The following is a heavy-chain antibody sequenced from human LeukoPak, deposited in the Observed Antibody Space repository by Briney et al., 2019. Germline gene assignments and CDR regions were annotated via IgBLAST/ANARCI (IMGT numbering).Heavy chain of an antibody. Sequence: PSQTLSLTCAISGDSVSSNSAAWNWIRQSPSSGLEWLGRTYYRSKWYNDYAVSVKSRIAINPDTSKNQFSLQLNSVTPEDTAVYYCARGGQWLVRVYFDYWGQGTLVTVSS. V-gene: IGHV6-1*01. CDR2: TYYRSKWYN. CDR1: GDSVSSNSAA. D-gene: IGHD6-19*01. J-gene: IGHJ4*02. CDR3: ARGGQWLVRVYFDY.